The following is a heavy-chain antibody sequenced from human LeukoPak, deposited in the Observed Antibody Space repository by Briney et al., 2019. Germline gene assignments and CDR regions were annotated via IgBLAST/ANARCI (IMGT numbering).Heavy chain of an antibody. CDR3: ARGLYYDSSGYYYGGYYFDY. Sequence: SETLSLTCTVSGGSISSYYWSWIRQPPGKGLVWIGYIHYSGSTNYNPSLKSRVTISVDTSKNQFSLKLSSVTAADTAVYYCARGLYYDSSGYYYGGYYFDYWGQGTLVTVSS. D-gene: IGHD3-22*01. CDR2: IHYSGST. V-gene: IGHV4-59*01. CDR1: GGSISSYY. J-gene: IGHJ4*02.